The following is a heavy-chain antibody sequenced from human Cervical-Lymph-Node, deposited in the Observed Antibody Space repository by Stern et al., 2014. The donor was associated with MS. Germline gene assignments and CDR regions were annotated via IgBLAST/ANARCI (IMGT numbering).Heavy chain of an antibody. J-gene: IGHJ6*02. V-gene: IGHV4-30-4*08. Sequence: QLQLQESGPGLVKPSQTLSLTCTVSGGSISRGDYYWSWIRQSPGKGLEWNGYIYNTGITYYNPSLKGRGTLQIDTSANQFSLSLGSVTAADTAVYYCVRDVYQPSLYSYNMDVWGQGTTVTVSS. CDR1: GGSISRGDYY. CDR3: VRDVYQPSLYSYNMDV. D-gene: IGHD6-13*01. CDR2: IYNTGIT.